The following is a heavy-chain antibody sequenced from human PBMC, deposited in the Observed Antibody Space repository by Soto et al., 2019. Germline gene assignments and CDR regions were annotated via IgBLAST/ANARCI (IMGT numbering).Heavy chain of an antibody. V-gene: IGHV3-21*01. J-gene: IGHJ4*02. CDR3: ARDLSYSEVAAPFDH. D-gene: IGHD6-13*01. Sequence: GGSLRLSCEASGFTFSSYTMNWVRQAPGKGLEWVSSISSSSSYIFYADSVNGRFTISRDDAKNSLFLQMSSLRVDDTAVYFCARDLSYSEVAAPFDHWGQGTQVTVSS. CDR2: ISSSSSYI. CDR1: GFTFSSYT.